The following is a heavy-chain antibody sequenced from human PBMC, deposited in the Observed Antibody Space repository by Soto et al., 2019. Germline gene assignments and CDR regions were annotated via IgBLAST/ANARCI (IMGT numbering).Heavy chain of an antibody. V-gene: IGHV1-69*01. CDR2: IIPIIASA. CDR3: AGEGCRSTTFYIPYNLFAP. D-gene: IGHD2-2*02. CDR1: GGTFSHYA. J-gene: IGHJ5*02. Sequence: QVQLVQSGAEVQKPGSSVKVSCKASGGTFSHYAINWVRQAPGQGLEWMGGIIPIIASATYAQTFQGRGTITADDSTTTAYMALSSLTSEDTAVYYWAGEGCRSTTFYIPYNLFAPWGQGNVVTVS.